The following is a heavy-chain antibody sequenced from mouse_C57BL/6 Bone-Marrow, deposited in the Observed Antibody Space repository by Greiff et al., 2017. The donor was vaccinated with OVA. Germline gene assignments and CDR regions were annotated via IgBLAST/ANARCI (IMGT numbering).Heavy chain of an antibody. CDR2: INSDGGST. CDR3: ARRGGGSSIYWYFDV. D-gene: IGHD1-1*01. CDR1: EYEFPSHD. J-gene: IGHJ1*03. Sequence: EVQGVESGGGLVQPGESLKLSCESNEYEFPSHDMSWVRKTPEKRLELVAAINSDGGSTYYPDTMERRFIISRDNTKKTLYLQMSSLRSEDTALYYCARRGGGSSIYWYFDVWGTGTTVTVSS. V-gene: IGHV5-2*01.